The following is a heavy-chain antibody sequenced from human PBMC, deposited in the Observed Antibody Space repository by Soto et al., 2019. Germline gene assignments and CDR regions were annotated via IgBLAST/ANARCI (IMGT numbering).Heavy chain of an antibody. V-gene: IGHV3-23*01. Sequence: EVHLLESGGDLVQPGGSQRLSCAASGFTFSDYSMSWVRQAPGKGLEWVSGISGSGWSTYYADSVRGRFAFSSDNSKNTLIFTMTSLSAQDAVLYVCARSLGDGWNSYFFHYWGQGTLVAVSS. CDR1: GFTFSDYS. CDR3: ARSLGDGWNSYFFHY. J-gene: IGHJ4*02. CDR2: ISGSGWST. D-gene: IGHD3-16*01.